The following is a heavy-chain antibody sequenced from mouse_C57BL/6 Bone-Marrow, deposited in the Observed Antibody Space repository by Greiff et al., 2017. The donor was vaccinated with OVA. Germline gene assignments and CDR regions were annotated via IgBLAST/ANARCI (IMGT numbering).Heavy chain of an antibody. Sequence: VQLQQSGPGLVQPSQSLSITCTVPGFSLTSHGVHWVRQSQGKGLEWLGVIWSGGSTDYNAAFISRLSISKDNSKSQVFFKMNSLQADDTAIYYCARNDYYAMDYWDQGTSVTVSS. CDR2: IWSGGST. J-gene: IGHJ4*01. CDR3: ARNDYYAMDY. CDR1: GFSLTSHG. V-gene: IGHV2-2*01.